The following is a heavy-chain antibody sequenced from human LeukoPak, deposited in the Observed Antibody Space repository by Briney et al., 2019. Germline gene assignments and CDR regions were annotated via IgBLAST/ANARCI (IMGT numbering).Heavy chain of an antibody. CDR1: GGTFSSYA. CDR2: IIPILGIA. J-gene: IGHJ4*02. CDR3: AREASGGIFDY. Sequence: GASGKVSCKASGGTFSSYAISWVRQAPGQGLEWMGRIIPILGIANYAQKFQGRVTITADESTSTAYMELSSLRSEDTAVYYCAREASGGIFDYWGQGTLVTVSS. V-gene: IGHV1-69*04. D-gene: IGHD2-15*01.